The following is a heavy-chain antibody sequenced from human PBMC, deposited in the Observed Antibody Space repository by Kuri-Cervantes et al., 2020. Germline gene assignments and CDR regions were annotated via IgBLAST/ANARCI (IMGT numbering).Heavy chain of an antibody. D-gene: IGHD4-23*01. J-gene: IGHJ4*02. CDR3: VRHSRWSDY. Sequence: SETLSLTCIVSGGSISSYYWSWIRQAPGKGLEWIGYIYYSGSANYNPSLKSRVTISIDTSKNQFSLKLSSVTAADTAVYYCVRHSRWSDYWGQGTLVTVSS. V-gene: IGHV4-59*08. CDR2: IYYSGSA. CDR1: GGSISSYY.